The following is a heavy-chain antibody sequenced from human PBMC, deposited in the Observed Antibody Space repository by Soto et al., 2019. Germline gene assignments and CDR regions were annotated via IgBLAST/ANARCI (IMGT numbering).Heavy chain of an antibody. Sequence: PSVKVSCKASGYTFTGYYMHWVRQAPGQGLEWMGWINPNSGGTNYAQKFQGRVTMTRDTSISTAYMELSRLRSDDTAVYYCAREVAVAGTRGWFDPWGQGTLVTVSS. CDR1: GYTFTGYY. J-gene: IGHJ5*02. CDR2: INPNSGGT. D-gene: IGHD6-19*01. V-gene: IGHV1-2*02. CDR3: AREVAVAGTRGWFDP.